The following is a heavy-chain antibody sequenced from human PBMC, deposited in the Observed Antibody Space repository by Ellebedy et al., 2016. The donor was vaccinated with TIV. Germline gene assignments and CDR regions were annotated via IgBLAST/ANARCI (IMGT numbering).Heavy chain of an antibody. CDR3: ARVLMDYYDSSGYYYEPYYYGMDV. Sequence: AASVKVSCKASGYTFTSYDINWVRQATGQGLEWMGWMNPNSGNTGYAQKFQGRVTITRNTSISTAYMELSSLRSEDTAVYYGARVLMDYYDSSGYYYEPYYYGMDVWGQGTTVTVSS. CDR1: GYTFTSYD. CDR2: MNPNSGNT. V-gene: IGHV1-8*03. J-gene: IGHJ6*02. D-gene: IGHD3-22*01.